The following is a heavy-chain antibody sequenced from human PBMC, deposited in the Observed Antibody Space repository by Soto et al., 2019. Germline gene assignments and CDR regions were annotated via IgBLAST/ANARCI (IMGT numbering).Heavy chain of an antibody. CDR3: ARGITMVRGVYLYYFDY. CDR1: GGSISSYY. D-gene: IGHD3-10*01. Sequence: SETLSLTCTVSGGSISSYYWSWIRQPPGKGLEWIGYIYYSGSTNYNPSLKSRVTISVDTSKNQFSLKLSSVTAADTAVYYCARGITMVRGVYLYYFDYWGQGTLVTVSS. CDR2: IYYSGST. J-gene: IGHJ4*02. V-gene: IGHV4-59*01.